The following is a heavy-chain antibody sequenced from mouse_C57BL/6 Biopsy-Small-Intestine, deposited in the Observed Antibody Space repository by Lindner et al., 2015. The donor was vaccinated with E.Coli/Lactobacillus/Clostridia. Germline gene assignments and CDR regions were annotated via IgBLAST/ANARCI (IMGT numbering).Heavy chain of an antibody. J-gene: IGHJ3*01. CDR1: GYTFTDYS. V-gene: IGHV1-62-2*01. Sequence: VQLQESGTELVKPGASVKLSCKASGYTFTDYSIHWVKQRSGQGLEWIGWFYPGDNNMKYNEKFKDKATLTADKSSSTVYMELSSLTSEDSAVYFCTRHEEDYSNPWFAYWGQGTLVTVSA. CDR2: FYPGDNNM. D-gene: IGHD2-5*01. CDR3: TRHEEDYSNPWFAY.